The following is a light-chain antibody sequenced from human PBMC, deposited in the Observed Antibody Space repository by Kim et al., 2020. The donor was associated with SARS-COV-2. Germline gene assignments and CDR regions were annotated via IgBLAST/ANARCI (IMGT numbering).Light chain of an antibody. CDR3: QQVELYPS. V-gene: IGKV1-9*01. CDR2: AAS. CDR1: QDISDH. Sequence: DIQLTQSPSFLSASVGDRVTITCRASQDISDHLAWYQQRPGTAPKLLILAASTLQAGVPSRFSGGGSGTEFSLTIGSLQPEDFATYYCQQVELYPSVGPGTKVDIK. J-gene: IGKJ3*01.